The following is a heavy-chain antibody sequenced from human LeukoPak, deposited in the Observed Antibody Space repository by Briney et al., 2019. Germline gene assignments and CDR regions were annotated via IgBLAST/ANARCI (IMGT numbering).Heavy chain of an antibody. D-gene: IGHD3-16*01. CDR1: GFTFSSYW. V-gene: IGHV3-7*01. CDR2: IKQDGSEK. CDR3: ARDTFCSDY. J-gene: IGHJ4*02. Sequence: SGGSLRLSCAASGFTFSSYWMSWVRRAPGKGLERVANIKQDGSEKHYVDSVKGRFTSSRDNAKNSLYLQMNSLRAEDTAVYYCARDTFCSDYWGQGTLVTVSS.